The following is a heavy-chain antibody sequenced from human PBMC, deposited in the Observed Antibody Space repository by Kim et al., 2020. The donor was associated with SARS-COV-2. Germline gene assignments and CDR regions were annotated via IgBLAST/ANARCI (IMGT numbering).Heavy chain of an antibody. V-gene: IGHV4-34*01. D-gene: IGHD5-18*01. Sequence: SETLSLTCAVYGGSFSGYYWSWIRQPPGKGLEWIGEINHSGSTNYNPSLKSRVTISVDTSKNQFSLKLSSVTAADTAVYYCARAVDTAMVLIPTRGMDVWGQGTTVTVSS. CDR2: INHSGST. CDR3: ARAVDTAMVLIPTRGMDV. J-gene: IGHJ6*02. CDR1: GGSFSGYY.